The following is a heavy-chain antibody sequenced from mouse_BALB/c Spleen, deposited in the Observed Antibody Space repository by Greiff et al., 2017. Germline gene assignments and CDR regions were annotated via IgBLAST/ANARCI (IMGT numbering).Heavy chain of an antibody. D-gene: IGHD2-4*01. V-gene: IGHV5-9-4*01. CDR1: GFTFSSYA. CDR2: ISSGGSYT. CDR3: ARFYDYDEAMDY. J-gene: IGHJ4*01. Sequence: DVMLVESGGGLVKPGGSLKLSCAASGFTFSSYAMSWVRQSPEKRLEWVAEISSGGSYTYYPDTVTGRFTISRDNAKNTLYLEMSSLRSEDTAMYYCARFYDYDEAMDYWGQGTSVTVSS.